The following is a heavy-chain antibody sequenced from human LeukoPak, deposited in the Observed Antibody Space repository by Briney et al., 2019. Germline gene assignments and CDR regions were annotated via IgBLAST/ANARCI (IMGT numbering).Heavy chain of an antibody. V-gene: IGHV1-69*13. D-gene: IGHD5-24*01. CDR1: GGTFSSYA. Sequence: SVKVSCKASGGTFSSYAISWVRQAPGQGLEWMGGIIPIFGTANYAQKFQGRVTITADESTSTAYMELSSLRSEDTAVYYCARASASGERWLQYYYYYYMDVWGKGTTVTISS. J-gene: IGHJ6*03. CDR2: IIPIFGTA. CDR3: ARASASGERWLQYYYYYYMDV.